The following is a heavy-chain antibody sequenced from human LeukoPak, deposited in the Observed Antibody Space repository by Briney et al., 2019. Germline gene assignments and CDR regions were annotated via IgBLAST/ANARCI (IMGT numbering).Heavy chain of an antibody. V-gene: IGHV4-59*08. D-gene: IGHD5-18*01. CDR3: ARRRYGYYFDY. CDR1: GGSISSSY. CDR2: ICYSGST. J-gene: IGHJ4*02. Sequence: PSETLSLTCTVSGGSISSSYWNWIRQPPGKGLEWIGHICYSGSTNYNPSLKSRVTVSVDTSKNQFSLKLSSVTAADTAVYYCARRRYGYYFDYWGQGTLVTVSS.